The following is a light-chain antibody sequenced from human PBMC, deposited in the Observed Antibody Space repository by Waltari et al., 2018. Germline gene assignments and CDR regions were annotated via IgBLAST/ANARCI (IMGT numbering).Light chain of an antibody. CDR2: EVT. V-gene: IGLV2-23*02. CDR1: SSDVGNYNV. J-gene: IGLJ2*01. Sequence: QSALTQPASVSGSPGQSITISCAGTSSDVGNYNVVSWYQQHPGKVPKLIIYEVTQRPSGVSDRFSGSKSGNTASLTISGLQPEDEANYYCCPYAGGGTPRLLFGGGTEVTVL. CDR3: CPYAGGGTPRLL.